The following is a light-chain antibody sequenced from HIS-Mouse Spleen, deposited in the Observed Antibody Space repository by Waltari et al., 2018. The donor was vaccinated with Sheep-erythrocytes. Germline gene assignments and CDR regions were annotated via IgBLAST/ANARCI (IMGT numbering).Light chain of an antibody. CDR2: EVS. V-gene: IGLV2-8*01. CDR1: SSDVGGYNY. CDR3: SSYAGSNNWV. Sequence: QSALTQPPSASASPGQSVTIPCTATSSDVGGYNYLSWSQQHPGKAPKLMIYEVSKRPSGVPDRFSGSKSGNTASLTVSGLQAEDEADYYCSSYAGSNNWVFGGGTKLTVL. J-gene: IGLJ3*02.